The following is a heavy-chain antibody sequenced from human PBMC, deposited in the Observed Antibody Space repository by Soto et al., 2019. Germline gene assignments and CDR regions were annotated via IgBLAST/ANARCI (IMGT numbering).Heavy chain of an antibody. V-gene: IGHV3-21*01. Sequence: EVQLVESGGGLVKPGGSLRLSCAASGFTFSSHTMNWVRQAPGKGLEWVSSISSSSSYIYYADSVKGRFTISRDNAKNSLYLQMNSLRAEDTAVYYCARVNAGYDYWGQGTLVTVSS. J-gene: IGHJ4*02. CDR2: ISSSSSYI. D-gene: IGHD5-12*01. CDR3: ARVNAGYDY. CDR1: GFTFSSHT.